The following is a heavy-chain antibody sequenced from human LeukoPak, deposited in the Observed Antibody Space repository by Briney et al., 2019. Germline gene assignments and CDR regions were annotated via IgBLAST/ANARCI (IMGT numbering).Heavy chain of an antibody. J-gene: IGHJ4*02. D-gene: IGHD1-14*01. CDR2: IYPGDSGT. V-gene: IGHV5-51*01. CDR1: GYSFTNYW. CDR3: ARRWSTSRGTLDY. Sequence: GESLKISCQGSGYSFTNYWIGWVRQMPGKGLEWMGIIYPGDSGTRYSPSFQGQVTISADKSISTAYLQWSSLKASDTAMYYCARRWSTSRGTLDYWGQGTLVTVSS.